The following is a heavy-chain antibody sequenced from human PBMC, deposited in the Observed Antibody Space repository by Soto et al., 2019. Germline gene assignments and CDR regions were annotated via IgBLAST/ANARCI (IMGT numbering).Heavy chain of an antibody. J-gene: IGHJ6*02. Sequence: SVKVSCKASGGTFSSYAISWVRQAPGQGLEWMGGIIPIFGTANYAQKFQGRVTITADKSTSTAYMELSSLRSEDTAVYYCARDTRGITIFGVVITDGMDVWGQGTTVTVSS. CDR3: ARDTRGITIFGVVITDGMDV. V-gene: IGHV1-69*06. CDR1: GGTFSSYA. CDR2: IIPIFGTA. D-gene: IGHD3-3*01.